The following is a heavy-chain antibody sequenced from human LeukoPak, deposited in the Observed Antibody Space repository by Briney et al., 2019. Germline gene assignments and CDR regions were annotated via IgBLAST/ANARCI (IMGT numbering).Heavy chain of an antibody. CDR1: GYTFTGYY. V-gene: IGHV1-2*02. CDR3: MRGLTSGSYYPY. CDR2: INPNSGGT. Sequence: ASVKVSCKASGYTFTGYYMHWVRQAPGQGLEWMGWINPNSGGTNYAQKFQGRVTMTRDTPISTAYMELSRLRSDDTAVYYCMRGLTSGSYYPYWGQGTLVTVSS. D-gene: IGHD1-26*01. J-gene: IGHJ4*02.